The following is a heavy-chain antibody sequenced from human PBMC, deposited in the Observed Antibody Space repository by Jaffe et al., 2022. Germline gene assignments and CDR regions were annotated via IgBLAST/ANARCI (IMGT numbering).Heavy chain of an antibody. V-gene: IGHV3-30*02. CDR1: GFTFSSYG. Sequence: QVQLVESGGGVVQPGGSLRLSCAASGFTFSSYGMHWVRQAPGKGLEWVAFIRYDGSNKYYADSVKGRFTISRDNSKNTLYLQMNSLRAEDTAVYYCAKDERWGTMMGYYMDVWGKGTTVTVSS. CDR3: AKDERWGTMMGYYMDV. CDR2: IRYDGSNK. J-gene: IGHJ6*03. D-gene: IGHD3-22*01.